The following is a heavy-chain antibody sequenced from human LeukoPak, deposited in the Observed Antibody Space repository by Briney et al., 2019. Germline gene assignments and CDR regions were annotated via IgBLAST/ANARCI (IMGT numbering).Heavy chain of an antibody. CDR1: GFTFSSYA. Sequence: GGSLRLSCAASGFTFSSYALSWVRQAPGKGLEWVSVISGSGGSTYYGDSVKGRFTISRDNSKNTVYLHMNNLRAEDTAVYYCARDWVTFSGMDVWGQGTTVTVSS. CDR3: ARDWVTFSGMDV. D-gene: IGHD3-16*01. J-gene: IGHJ6*02. CDR2: ISGSGGST. V-gene: IGHV3-23*01.